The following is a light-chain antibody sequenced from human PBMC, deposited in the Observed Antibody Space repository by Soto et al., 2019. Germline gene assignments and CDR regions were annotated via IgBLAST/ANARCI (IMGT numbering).Light chain of an antibody. J-gene: IGKJ3*01. Sequence: EIVLTQSPDTLSLSPVDRATISCRPSKSVSSSYLAWYQQKPGQAPRLLIYGASSRATGIPDRFSGSGSGTDFTLTISRLEPEDFAVYYCQQYGSSPRTLGPGTKVDIK. V-gene: IGKV3-20*01. CDR2: GAS. CDR1: KSVSSSY. CDR3: QQYGSSPRT.